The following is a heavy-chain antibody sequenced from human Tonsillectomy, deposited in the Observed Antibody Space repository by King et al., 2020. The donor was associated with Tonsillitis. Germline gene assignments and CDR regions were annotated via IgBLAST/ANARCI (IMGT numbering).Heavy chain of an antibody. V-gene: IGHV1-69*04. CDR1: GGTFSSHA. J-gene: IGHJ4*02. Sequence: QLVQSGAEVKKPGSSVKVSCKASGGTFSSHAITWVRQAPGQGFEWMGRIIPIIGIGNYAQKFQGRVTITADESTSTAYMELRSLRSEDTAVYYCARGLYDSSGFTLGFWGQGTLVTVSS. D-gene: IGHD3-22*01. CDR2: IIPIIGIG. CDR3: ARGLYDSSGFTLGF.